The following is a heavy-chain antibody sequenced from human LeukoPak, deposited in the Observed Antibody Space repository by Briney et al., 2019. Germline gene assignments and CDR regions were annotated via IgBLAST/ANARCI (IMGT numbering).Heavy chain of an antibody. J-gene: IGHJ4*02. CDR2: ISGSGGNT. CDR1: VFTFSSYA. CDR3: AKGRNEDGDAALNY. D-gene: IGHD4-17*01. V-gene: IGHV3-23*01. Sequence: QSGGSLRLSCAVSVFTFSSYAMIWVRQAPGKGLEGVSSISGSGGNTFYADSVKGRFTISRDNSKNTLYLQTNSLRAEDTAAYHCAKGRNEDGDAALNYWGQGTLVTVSS.